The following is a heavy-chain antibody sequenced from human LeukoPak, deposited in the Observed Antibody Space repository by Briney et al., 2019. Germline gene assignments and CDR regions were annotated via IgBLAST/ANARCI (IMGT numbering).Heavy chain of an antibody. V-gene: IGHV4-4*07. CDR3: ASLRFPQFGYYYGMDV. CDR2: IYTSGST. J-gene: IGHJ6*02. CDR1: GGSISSYY. Sequence: SETLSLTCTVSGGSISSYYWSWIRQPAGKGLEWIGRIYTSGSTNYNPSLKSRATMSVDTSKNQFSLKLSSVTAADTAVYYCASLRFPQFGYYYGMDVWGQGTTVTVSS. D-gene: IGHD3-3*01.